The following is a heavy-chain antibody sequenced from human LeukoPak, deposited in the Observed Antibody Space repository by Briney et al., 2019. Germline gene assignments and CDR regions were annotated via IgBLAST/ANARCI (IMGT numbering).Heavy chain of an antibody. CDR2: INPSGGST. Sequence: ASVKVSCKASGYTFTSYYMHWVRQAPGQGLEWMGIINPSGGSTSYAQKFQGRVTMTRDTSTSTVYMELSSLRYEDTAVYYCAKDRGDYNSYFDFWGQGTLVTVSS. D-gene: IGHD4-17*01. CDR3: AKDRGDYNSYFDF. CDR1: GYTFTSYY. J-gene: IGHJ4*02. V-gene: IGHV1-46*01.